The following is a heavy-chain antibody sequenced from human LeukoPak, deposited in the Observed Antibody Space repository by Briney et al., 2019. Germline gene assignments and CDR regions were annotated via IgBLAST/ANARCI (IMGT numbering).Heavy chain of an antibody. V-gene: IGHV1-2*02. D-gene: IGHD5-12*01. CDR3: ARDLEATNDY. CDR2: INPNSGGT. J-gene: IGHJ4*02. Sequence: HXVRQAPGQGLEWMGWINPNSGGTNYAQKFQGRVTMTRDTSISTAYMELSRLRSDDTAVYYCARDLEATNDYWGQGTLVTVSS.